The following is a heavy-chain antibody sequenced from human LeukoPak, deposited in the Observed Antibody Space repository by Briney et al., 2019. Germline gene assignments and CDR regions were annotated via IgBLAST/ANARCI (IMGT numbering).Heavy chain of an antibody. J-gene: IGHJ4*02. V-gene: IGHV1-18*01. D-gene: IGHD5-18*01. CDR2: ISAYNGHT. CDR3: AREGNSYGINFDY. CDR1: GYTFNSYG. Sequence: ASVKVSCKASGYTFNSYGISWVRQAPGQGLEWMGWISAYNGHTNYAQKFQGRVTMTTDTSTSTAYMDLRSLRSDDTAVYYCAREGNSYGINFDYWGQGTLVTVSS.